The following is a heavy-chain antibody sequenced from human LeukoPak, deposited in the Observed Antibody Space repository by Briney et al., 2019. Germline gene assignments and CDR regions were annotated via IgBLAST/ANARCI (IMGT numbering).Heavy chain of an antibody. CDR3: ARMTAFVDTAMDKTKYYFDY. Sequence: ASVTVSCKASGGTFSSYAISWVRQAPGQGLEWMGGIIPIFGTANYAQKFQGRVTITADESTSTAYMELSSLRSEDTAVYYCARMTAFVDTAMDKTKYYFDYWGQGTLVTVSS. CDR1: GGTFSSYA. CDR2: IIPIFGTA. V-gene: IGHV1-69*13. J-gene: IGHJ4*02. D-gene: IGHD5-18*01.